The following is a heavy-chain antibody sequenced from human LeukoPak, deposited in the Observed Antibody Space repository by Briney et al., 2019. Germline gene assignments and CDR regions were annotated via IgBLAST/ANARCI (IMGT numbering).Heavy chain of an antibody. V-gene: IGHV1-69*13. CDR1: GGTFSSYA. J-gene: IGHJ5*02. CDR2: ITPIFGTA. D-gene: IGHD6-13*01. CDR3: ASMTLSSSWYENWFDP. Sequence: ASVKVSCKASGGTFSSYAISWVRQAPGQGLEWMGGITPIFGTANYAQKFQGRVTITADESTSTAYMELSSLRSEDTAVYYCASMTLSSSWYENWFDPWGQGTLVTVSS.